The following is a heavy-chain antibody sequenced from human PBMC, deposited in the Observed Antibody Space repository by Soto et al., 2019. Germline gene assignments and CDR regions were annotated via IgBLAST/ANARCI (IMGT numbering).Heavy chain of an antibody. V-gene: IGHV3-30*04. CDR1: GFTFSDYP. Sequence: GGSLRLSCAASGFTFSDYPMHWVRQAPGKGLEWVAVISYDGRVKYYVDSVKGRFTISRDDSKNTLYLQMNSLRVDDTAVYYCARGAEVAGLYYYYYGMDVWGQGTTVTVSS. J-gene: IGHJ6*02. D-gene: IGHD6-19*01. CDR2: ISYDGRVK. CDR3: ARGAEVAGLYYYYYGMDV.